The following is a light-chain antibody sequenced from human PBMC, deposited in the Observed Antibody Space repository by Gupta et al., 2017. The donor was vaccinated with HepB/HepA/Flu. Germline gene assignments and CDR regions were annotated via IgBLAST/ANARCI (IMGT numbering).Light chain of an antibody. CDR3: QQRSNWPPTWT. J-gene: IGKJ1*01. Sequence: EIVLTQSPATLSLSPGERATLSCRASQSVSSYLAWYPQKPGQAPRLLIYDASNRATAIPARFSGSGSGTDFTLTISSLEPEDFAVYYCQQRSNWPPTWTFGQWTKVEIK. V-gene: IGKV3-11*01. CDR2: DAS. CDR1: QSVSSY.